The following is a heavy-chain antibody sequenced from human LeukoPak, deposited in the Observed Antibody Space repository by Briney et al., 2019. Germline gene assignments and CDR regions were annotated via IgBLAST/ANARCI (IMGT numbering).Heavy chain of an antibody. CDR3: GRAFPPLRTSSAGDL. Sequence: KTGGSLRLSCAASGFTFSSYAMSWVRQAPGKGLEWVSSISYLSSHVYYGDSVKGRFSISRDNAKNSLYLQMNSLGAEDTAIYYCGRAFPPLRTSSAGDLWGQGILVTVSS. CDR1: GFTFSSYA. V-gene: IGHV3-21*01. CDR2: ISYLSSHV. J-gene: IGHJ4*02. D-gene: IGHD3-16*01.